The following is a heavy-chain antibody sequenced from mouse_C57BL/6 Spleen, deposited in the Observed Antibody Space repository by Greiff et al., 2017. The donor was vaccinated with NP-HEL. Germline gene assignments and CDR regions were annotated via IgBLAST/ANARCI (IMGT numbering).Heavy chain of an antibody. CDR2: IYPGSGNT. CDR1: GYTFTDYY. D-gene: IGHD2-4*01. J-gene: IGHJ2*01. V-gene: IGHV1-76*01. Sequence: QVQLQQSGAELVRPGASVKLSCKASGYTFTDYYINWVKQRPGQGLEWIARIYPGSGNTYYNEKFKGKATLTAEKSSSTAYMQLSSLTSEDSAVYFCAREDDSFDYWGQGTTLTVSS. CDR3: AREDDSFDY.